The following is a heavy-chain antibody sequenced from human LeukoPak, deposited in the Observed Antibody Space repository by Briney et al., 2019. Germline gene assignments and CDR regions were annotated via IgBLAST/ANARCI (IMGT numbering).Heavy chain of an antibody. V-gene: IGHV4-39*07. CDR1: GGSISSSSYY. CDR3: ARVQAMGSGWSYSFDY. Sequence: SETLSLTCTVSGGSISSSSYYWGWIRQPPGKGLEWIGSIYYSGSTYYNPSLKSRVTISVDTSKNQFSLKLSSVTAADTAVYYCARVQAMGSGWSYSFDYWGQGTLVTVSS. CDR2: IYYSGST. J-gene: IGHJ4*02. D-gene: IGHD6-19*01.